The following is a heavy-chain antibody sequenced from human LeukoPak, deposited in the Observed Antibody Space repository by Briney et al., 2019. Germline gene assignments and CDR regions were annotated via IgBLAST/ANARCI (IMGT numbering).Heavy chain of an antibody. V-gene: IGHV3-74*01. J-gene: IGHJ4*02. CDR1: GFTFSSYW. Sequence: GGSLRLSCAASGFTFSSYWMHWVRQAPGKGLVWVSRINSDGSSIIYADSVKDRFTISRDNAKNTLYLQMNSLRAEDTAVCYCARGGGSPDYWGQGTLVTVSS. D-gene: IGHD1-26*01. CDR2: INSDGSSI. CDR3: ARGGGSPDY.